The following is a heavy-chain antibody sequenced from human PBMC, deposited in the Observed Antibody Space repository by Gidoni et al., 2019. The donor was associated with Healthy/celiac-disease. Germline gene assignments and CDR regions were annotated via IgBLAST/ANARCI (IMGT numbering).Heavy chain of an antibody. V-gene: IGHV2-5*01. J-gene: IGHJ4*02. CDR1: GFSLSTSGVG. Sequence: QIPLTESGPTLVKPTQTLTLTFPFSGFSLSTSGVGVGWIRQPPGKALEWLALIYWNDDKRYSPSLKSRLTITKDTSKNQVVLTMTNMDPVDTATYYCARARGAYWGQGTLVTVSS. CDR3: ARARGAY. CDR2: IYWNDDK.